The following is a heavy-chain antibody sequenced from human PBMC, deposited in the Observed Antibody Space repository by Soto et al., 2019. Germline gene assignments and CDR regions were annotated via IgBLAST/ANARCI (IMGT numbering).Heavy chain of an antibody. D-gene: IGHD3-10*02. CDR3: GRSHTTCGLFDVDV. J-gene: IGHJ6*02. CDR2: IYYSGRT. CDR1: GGSSSFYY. V-gene: IGHV4-59*01. Sequence: PSETLSLTCTVSGGSSSFYYWNWIRQPPEKGLEWIGYIYYSGRTNYNPSLKSRVTISVDTSKNQVSLKLRSVAAADTVVYYCGRSHTTCGLFDVDVWGQGTKVTVYS.